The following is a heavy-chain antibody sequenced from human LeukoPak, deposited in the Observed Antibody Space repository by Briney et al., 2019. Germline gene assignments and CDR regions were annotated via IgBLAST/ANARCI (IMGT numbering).Heavy chain of an antibody. CDR3: AREVRGIYCSGGSCYPDY. Sequence: ASVKVSCKASGGTFSSYAISWVRQAPGQGLEWMGWISAYNGNTNYAQKLQGRVTMTTDTSTSTAYMELRSLRSDDTAVYYCAREVRGIYCSGGSCYPDYWGQGTLVTVSS. J-gene: IGHJ4*02. D-gene: IGHD2-15*01. CDR2: ISAYNGNT. CDR1: GGTFSSYA. V-gene: IGHV1-18*01.